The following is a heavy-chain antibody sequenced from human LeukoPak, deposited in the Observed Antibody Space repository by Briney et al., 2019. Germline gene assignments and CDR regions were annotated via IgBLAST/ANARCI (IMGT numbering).Heavy chain of an antibody. V-gene: IGHV3-66*01. CDR3: ARDNYYYGMDV. J-gene: IGHJ6*02. CDR2: IYSGGST. Sequence: GGSLRLSYAASGFTVSSNYMSWVRQAPGKGLEWVSVIYSGGSTYYADSVKGRFTISRDNSKNTLYLQMNSLRAEDTAVYYCARDNYYYGMDVWGQGTTVTVSS. CDR1: GFTVSSNY.